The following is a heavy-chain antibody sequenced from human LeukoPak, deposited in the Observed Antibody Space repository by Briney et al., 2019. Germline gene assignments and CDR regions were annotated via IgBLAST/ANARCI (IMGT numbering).Heavy chain of an antibody. D-gene: IGHD6-19*01. V-gene: IGHV4-59*01. J-gene: IGHJ4*02. CDR2: IYYSGGT. CDR1: GGPISGYY. Sequence: SETLSLTCTVSGGPISGYYWSWIRQPPGKGLEWIGYIYYSGGTNYNPSLKSRVTISLDTSKNQFSLKLSSVTAADTAVYYCARSHSSGWYDDYWGQGTLVTVSS. CDR3: ARSHSSGWYDDY.